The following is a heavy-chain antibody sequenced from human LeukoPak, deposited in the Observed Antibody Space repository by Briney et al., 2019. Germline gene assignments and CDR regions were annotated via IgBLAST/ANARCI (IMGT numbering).Heavy chain of an antibody. J-gene: IGHJ4*02. CDR1: GFTFSSYA. Sequence: QSGGSLRLSCAASGFTFSSYAMSWVRQAPGKGLEWVSAISGSGGSTYYADSVKGRFTISRDNSKNTLHLQMNSLRAEDTAVYYCAKEFGILVKVVPEPIDYWGQGTLVTVSS. V-gene: IGHV3-23*01. D-gene: IGHD3-22*01. CDR2: ISGSGGST. CDR3: AKEFGILVKVVPEPIDY.